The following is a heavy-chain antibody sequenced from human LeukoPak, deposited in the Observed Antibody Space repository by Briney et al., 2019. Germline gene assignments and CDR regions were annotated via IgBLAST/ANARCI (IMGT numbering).Heavy chain of an antibody. D-gene: IGHD6-19*01. Sequence: SETLSLTCTVSGGSISSYYWSWIRQPPGKGLKWIGYIYYSGSTNYNPSLKSRVTISVDTSKNQFSLKLSSVTAADTAVYYCARHLIAVAAVDYWGQGTLVTVSS. CDR1: GGSISSYY. V-gene: IGHV4-59*08. CDR3: ARHLIAVAAVDY. J-gene: IGHJ4*02. CDR2: IYYSGST.